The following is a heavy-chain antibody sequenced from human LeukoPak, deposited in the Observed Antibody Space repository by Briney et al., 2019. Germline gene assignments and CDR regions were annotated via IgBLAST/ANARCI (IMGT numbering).Heavy chain of an antibody. J-gene: IGHJ4*02. Sequence: PGGSLRLSCAASGFTFSGYGMHWVRQAPGKGLEWVAFIRYDESNKYYADSVKGRFTISRDNSKNLLYLQMNSLRAEDTAVYYCVRDYENLTGSKTRFHYWGQGTLVTVSS. CDR2: IRYDESNK. CDR1: GFTFSGYG. D-gene: IGHD3-9*01. V-gene: IGHV3-30*02. CDR3: VRDYENLTGSKTRFHY.